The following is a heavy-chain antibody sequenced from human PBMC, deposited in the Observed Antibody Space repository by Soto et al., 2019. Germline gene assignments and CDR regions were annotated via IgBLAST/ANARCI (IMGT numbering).Heavy chain of an antibody. J-gene: IGHJ4*02. CDR3: SISMAVPDPHTAFDF. CDR2: INPNSGGT. Sequence: ASVKVSCKASGYNFLGFWLQWVRQAPVQGLEWMGRINPNSGGTDYAQKFQDRVTMTSDTSITTAYMELSRLTSDDTAIYYCSISMAVPDPHTAFDFWGQGVPVTVSS. D-gene: IGHD6-19*01. V-gene: IGHV1-2*06. CDR1: GYNFLGFW.